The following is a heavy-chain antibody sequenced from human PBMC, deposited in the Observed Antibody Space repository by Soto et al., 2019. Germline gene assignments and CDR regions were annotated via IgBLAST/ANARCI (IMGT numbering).Heavy chain of an antibody. D-gene: IGHD3-22*01. CDR2: IYHSGST. Sequence: SETLSLTCAVSGYSISSGYYWGWIRQPPGKGLEWIGSIYHSGSTYYNPSLKSRVTISVDTSKNQFSLKLSSVTAADTAVYYCATDPDSSGIRGIWGQGTMVTVSS. CDR3: ATDPDSSGIRGI. V-gene: IGHV4-38-2*02. J-gene: IGHJ3*02. CDR1: GYSISSGYY.